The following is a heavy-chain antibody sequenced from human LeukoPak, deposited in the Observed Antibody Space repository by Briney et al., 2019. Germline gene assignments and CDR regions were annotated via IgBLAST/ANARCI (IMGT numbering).Heavy chain of an antibody. D-gene: IGHD6-6*01. CDR2: INPNSGGT. V-gene: IGHV1-2*02. CDR3: ARDRIAARRGMANWFDP. J-gene: IGHJ5*02. CDR1: GYTFTGYY. Sequence: ASVKVSCKASGYTFTGYYMHWVRQAPGQGLEWMGWINPNSGGTNYAQKFQGRVTMTRDTSISTAYMELSRLRSDDTAVYYCARDRIAARRGMANWFDPWGQGTLVTVSS.